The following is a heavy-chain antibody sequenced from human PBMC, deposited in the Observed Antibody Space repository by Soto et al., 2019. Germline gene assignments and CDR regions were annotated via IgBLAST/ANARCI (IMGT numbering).Heavy chain of an antibody. CDR3: ARDSGGLNYDILTGYRGVDY. D-gene: IGHD3-9*01. V-gene: IGHV1-18*01. CDR2: ISAYNGNI. Sequence: QVQLVQSGAEVKKPGASVKVSCKASGYTFTSYGISWVRQAPGQGLEWMGRISAYNGNIKYAQKLQGRVTLTTDTSTSTAYMELRSLRSDDTAVYYCARDSGGLNYDILTGYRGVDYWGQGTLVTVSS. J-gene: IGHJ4*02. CDR1: GYTFTSYG.